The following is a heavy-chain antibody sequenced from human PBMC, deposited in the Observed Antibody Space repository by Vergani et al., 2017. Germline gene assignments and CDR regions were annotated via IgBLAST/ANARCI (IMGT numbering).Heavy chain of an antibody. J-gene: IGHJ3*02. CDR2: INPSGGST. D-gene: IGHD1-1*01. Sequence: QVQLVQSGAEVKKPGASVKVSCKASGYTFTSYYMHWVRQAPGQGLEWMGIINPSGGSTSYAQKFQGRVTMTRDTSTSTVYMELSSLRSEETAVYYCARDPTGTEAFDIWGQGTMVTVSS. V-gene: IGHV1-46*01. CDR1: GYTFTSYY. CDR3: ARDPTGTEAFDI.